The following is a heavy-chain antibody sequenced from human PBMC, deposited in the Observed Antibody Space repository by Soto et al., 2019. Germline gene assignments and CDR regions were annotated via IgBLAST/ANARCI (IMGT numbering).Heavy chain of an antibody. V-gene: IGHV3-7*01. CDR3: ARDLSRITMVRGVIITDYGMDV. D-gene: IGHD3-10*01. CDR2: IKQDGSEK. J-gene: IGHJ6*02. Sequence: GGSLRLSCAASGFTFSSYWMSWVRQAPGKGLEWVANIKQDGSEKYYVDSVKGRFTISRDNAKNSLYLQMNGLRAEDTAVYYCARDLSRITMVRGVIITDYGMDVWGQGTTVTVSS. CDR1: GFTFSSYW.